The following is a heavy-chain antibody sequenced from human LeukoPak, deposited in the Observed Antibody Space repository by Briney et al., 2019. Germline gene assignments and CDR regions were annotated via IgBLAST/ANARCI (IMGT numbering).Heavy chain of an antibody. CDR3: VKEAGTSHPSNWFDP. D-gene: IGHD1/OR15-1a*01. CDR1: GFTFSNHA. CDR2: VSNAGDRT. Sequence: GGSLRLSCEASGFTFSNHAMGWVRQAPGKGLEWVSAVSNAGDRTYYADSVQGRFTISRDNSKNTLYLQMNSLRAGDTAVYYCVKEAGTSHPSNWFDPWGQGTLVTVCS. J-gene: IGHJ5*02. V-gene: IGHV3-23*01.